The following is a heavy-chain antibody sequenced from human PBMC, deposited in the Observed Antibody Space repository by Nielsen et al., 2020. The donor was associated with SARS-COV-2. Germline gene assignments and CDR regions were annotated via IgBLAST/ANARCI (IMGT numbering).Heavy chain of an antibody. CDR1: GYTFTSYG. CDR2: ISAYNGNT. V-gene: IGHV1-18*01. D-gene: IGHD3-10*01. J-gene: IGHJ4*02. CDR3: ARDVGLLWFGELFPFDY. Sequence: ASVKVSCKASGYTFTSYGISWVRQAPGQGLEWMGWISAYNGNTNYAQKLQGRVTMTTDTSTSTAYMELRSLRSDDTAVYYCARDVGLLWFGELFPFDYWGQGTLVTVSS.